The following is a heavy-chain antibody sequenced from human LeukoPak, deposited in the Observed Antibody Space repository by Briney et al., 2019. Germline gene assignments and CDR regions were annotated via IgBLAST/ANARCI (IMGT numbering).Heavy chain of an antibody. CDR3: AKAYHYDSSGYPHDY. Sequence: GGSLRLSCAASGFTFSSYAMSWVRQAPGKGLEWVSAISGSGGSTYYADSVKGRFTISRDNSKNTLYLQMNSLRAEDTAVYYCAKAYHYDSSGYPHDYWGQGTLVTVSS. CDR1: GFTFSSYA. V-gene: IGHV3-23*01. D-gene: IGHD3-22*01. J-gene: IGHJ4*02. CDR2: ISGSGGST.